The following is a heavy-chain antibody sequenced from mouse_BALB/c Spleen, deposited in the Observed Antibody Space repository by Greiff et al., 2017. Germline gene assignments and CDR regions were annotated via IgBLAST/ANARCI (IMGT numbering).Heavy chain of an antibody. CDR2: IAPGSGST. CDR3: ARETGY. J-gene: IGHJ2*01. Sequence: DLVKPGASVKLSCKASGYTFTSYWINWIKQRPGQGLEWIGRIAPGSGSTYYNEMFKGKATLTVDTSSSTAYIQLSSLSSEDSALYFCARETGYWGQGTTLTVSS. V-gene: IGHV1S41*01. CDR1: GYTFTSYW.